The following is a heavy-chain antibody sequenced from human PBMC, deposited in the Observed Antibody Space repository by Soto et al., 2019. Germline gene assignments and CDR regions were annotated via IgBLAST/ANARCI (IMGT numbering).Heavy chain of an antibody. CDR3: ARLYYDYV. V-gene: IGHV3-48*02. CDR1: GFTFGTYS. Sequence: EFQLVESGGALVQPGGSLRLSCAGSGFTFGTYSMNWVRQAAGKGLEWIAYISYDSDTIQYADSVKGRFTISRDNAKNSLYLQMNSLRDEDTAVDYCARLYYDYVWGQGTTVTVSS. D-gene: IGHD3-3*01. J-gene: IGHJ6*02. CDR2: ISYDSDTI.